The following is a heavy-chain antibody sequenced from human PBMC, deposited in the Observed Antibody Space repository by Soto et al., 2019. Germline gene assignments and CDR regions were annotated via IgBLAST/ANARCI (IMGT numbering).Heavy chain of an antibody. Sequence: SETLSLTCSVSDDSITGGGYYWSWIRQHPAKGLEWIGSIYYRGSTYYNPSLRSRGTISLDPSQARLSLRLTSLTAADKATYYCERGGSGTYHVWGQGTLVTVSS. J-gene: IGHJ4*02. CDR2: IYYRGST. CDR1: DDSITGGGYY. CDR3: ERGGSGTYHV. D-gene: IGHD3-10*01. V-gene: IGHV4-31*02.